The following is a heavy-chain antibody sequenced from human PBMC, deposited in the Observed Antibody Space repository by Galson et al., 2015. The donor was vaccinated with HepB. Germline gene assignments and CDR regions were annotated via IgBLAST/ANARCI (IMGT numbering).Heavy chain of an antibody. Sequence: PTLGIPTHTLTLTCPFSGFSRTTSPLGVAWVRQLPGKALEWLAIISWNDDKRYSPPLKSRLTITKDTSKNQVVLTMINMDPVDAGTYYCAHIRLSTAMVDFDYWGQGTLVTVSS. CDR3: AHIRLSTAMVDFDY. J-gene: IGHJ4*02. V-gene: IGHV2-5*01. CDR2: ISWNDDK. D-gene: IGHD5-18*01. CDR1: GFSRTTSPLG.